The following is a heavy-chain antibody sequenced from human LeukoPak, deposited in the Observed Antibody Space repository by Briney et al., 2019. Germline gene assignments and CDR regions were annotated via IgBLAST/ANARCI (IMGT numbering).Heavy chain of an antibody. J-gene: IGHJ6*02. D-gene: IGHD3-16*01. V-gene: IGHV7-4-1*02. CDR1: GYTFTSYA. CDR2: INTKTGNP. Sequence: ASVKVSCKASGYTFTSYAMNWVRQAPGQGLEWMGWINTKTGNPTYAQGFTGRFVFSLDTSVRTAYLQISSLKAEDTAVYYCARPYGSYYYYGMDAWGQGTTVTVSS. CDR3: ARPYGSYYYYGMDA.